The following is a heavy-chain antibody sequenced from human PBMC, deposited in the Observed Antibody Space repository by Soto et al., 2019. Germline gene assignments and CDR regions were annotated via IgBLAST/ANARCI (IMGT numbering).Heavy chain of an antibody. J-gene: IGHJ5*02. CDR3: TTDLWRIAVVVGSTGYFNP. D-gene: IGHD2-15*01. CDR1: VFPFSDAC. V-gene: IGHV3-15*01. Sequence: GGSLRLSCSASVFPFSDACMSWVRPAPGKGLDWVGRIKSKSDGGTTEYAAPVRGRFTISRDDSKNTLYLQMNSLKTEDTAVYYCTTDLWRIAVVVGSTGYFNPWGQGTPVTVSS. CDR2: IKSKSDGGTT.